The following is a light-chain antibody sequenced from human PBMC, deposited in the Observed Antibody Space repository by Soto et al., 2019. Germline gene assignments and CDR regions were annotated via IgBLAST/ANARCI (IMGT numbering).Light chain of an antibody. CDR1: QGISTW. CDR3: QQAKSFPLT. V-gene: IGKV1D-12*01. CDR2: DAS. J-gene: IGKJ4*01. Sequence: DIQMTQSPSSVSASVGGRCTITCRASQGISTWLAWYQQKPGKAPKLLIYDASSLQSGVPSRFRGSGDGTDLTLTISSMQTEDFETYYCQQAKSFPLTFGGGTQVDIK.